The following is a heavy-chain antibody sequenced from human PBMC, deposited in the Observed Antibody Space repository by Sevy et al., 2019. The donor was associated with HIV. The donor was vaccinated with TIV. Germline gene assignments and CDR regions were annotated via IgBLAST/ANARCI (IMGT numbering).Heavy chain of an antibody. J-gene: IGHJ5*02. CDR2: RYYTGSA. CDR3: ARYYYENSGPGGWFDP. Sequence: SETLSLTCTVSGGSISSYYWTWIRQPPGKGLEWIGYRYYTGSANYNPSLKSRVTISVDTSKNQFSLKLSSVTAADTAVYYCARYYYENSGPGGWFDPWGQGTLVTVSS. CDR1: GGSISSYY. D-gene: IGHD3-22*01. V-gene: IGHV4-59*01.